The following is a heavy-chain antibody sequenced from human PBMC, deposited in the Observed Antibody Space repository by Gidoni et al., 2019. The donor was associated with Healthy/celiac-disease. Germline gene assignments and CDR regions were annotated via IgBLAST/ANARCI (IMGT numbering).Heavy chain of an antibody. J-gene: IGHJ5*02. CDR2: ISYDGSNK. V-gene: IGHV3-30-3*01. Sequence: QVQLVESVGGVVQPGRSLRLSCAASGFTFSSYAMHWVRQAPGKGLEWVAVISYDGSNKYYADSVKGRFTISRDNSKNTLYLQMNSLRAEDTAVYYCARDSMDSHWFDPWGQGTLVTVSS. D-gene: IGHD3-10*01. CDR1: GFTFSSYA. CDR3: ARDSMDSHWFDP.